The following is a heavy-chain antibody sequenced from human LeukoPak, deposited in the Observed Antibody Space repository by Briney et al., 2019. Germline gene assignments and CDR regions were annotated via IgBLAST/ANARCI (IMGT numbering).Heavy chain of an antibody. CDR1: GSTFGSSA. Sequence: PGGSLRLSWAASGSTFGSSAMAWVRQAPGKGLEWVSTITGSGCNTYYADSVKGRFTISRDNSNDTLYLQMNSLRAEDAAVYYCAKSYGGNSHDAFDVWGQGTVVSVSS. V-gene: IGHV3-23*01. CDR3: AKSYGGNSHDAFDV. CDR2: ITGSGCNT. J-gene: IGHJ3*01. D-gene: IGHD4-23*01.